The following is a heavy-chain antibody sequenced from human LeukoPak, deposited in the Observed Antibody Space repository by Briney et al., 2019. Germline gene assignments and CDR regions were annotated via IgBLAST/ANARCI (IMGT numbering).Heavy chain of an antibody. CDR2: IKQDGSEK. V-gene: IGHV3-7*01. J-gene: IGHJ4*02. D-gene: IGHD2-21*02. CDR1: GFTFSSYW. Sequence: AGSLRLSCAASGFTFSSYWMSWVRQAPGKGLEWVANIKQDGSEKYYVDSVKGRFTISRDNAKNSLYLQMNSLRAEDTAVYYCARDPQAYCGGDCYSDYWGQGTLVTVSS. CDR3: ARDPQAYCGGDCYSDY.